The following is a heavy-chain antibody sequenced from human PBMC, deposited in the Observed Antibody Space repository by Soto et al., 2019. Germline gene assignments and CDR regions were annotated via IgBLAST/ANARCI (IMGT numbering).Heavy chain of an antibody. Sequence: ASVKVSCKASGYTFTSYGISWVRQAPGQGLEWMGWISAYNGNTNYAQKLQGRVTMTTDTSTSTAYMELRSLRSDDTAVYYCARVLVVITRVWFAPWGQGTLVTGSS. CDR2: ISAYNGNT. J-gene: IGHJ5*02. CDR3: ARVLVVITRVWFAP. D-gene: IGHD3-22*01. CDR1: GYTFTSYG. V-gene: IGHV1-18*01.